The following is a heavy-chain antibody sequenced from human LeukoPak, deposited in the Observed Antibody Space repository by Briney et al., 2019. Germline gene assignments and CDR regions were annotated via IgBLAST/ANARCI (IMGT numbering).Heavy chain of an antibody. CDR3: ARGIVEFDY. Sequence: SETLSLTCTVSGGSVSSGTYYWHWIRQPPGKGLEWIGSIYSSGSTNYNPSLKSRVTISKDTSKNQFSLRLSSVTAADTAVYYCARGIVEFDYWGLGTLVTASS. CDR1: GGSVSSGTYY. CDR2: IYSSGST. V-gene: IGHV4-61*01. D-gene: IGHD3-16*02. J-gene: IGHJ4*02.